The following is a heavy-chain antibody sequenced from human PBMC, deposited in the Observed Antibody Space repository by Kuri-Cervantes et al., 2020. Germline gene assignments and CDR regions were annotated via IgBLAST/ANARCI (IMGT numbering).Heavy chain of an antibody. CDR3: AKVAGGSSSSASLQDY. CDR2: IAYDGSNK. D-gene: IGHD6-6*01. J-gene: IGHJ4*02. V-gene: IGHV3-30-3*01. CDR1: GFTFSSYA. Sequence: GGSLRLSCAASGFTFSSYAMRWVRQAPGKGLEWVPVIAYDGSNKYYAGSVKARFTISRENSKNTLYLQMNSLRAEDNAVYYCAKVAGGSSSSASLQDYWGQGTLVTVSS.